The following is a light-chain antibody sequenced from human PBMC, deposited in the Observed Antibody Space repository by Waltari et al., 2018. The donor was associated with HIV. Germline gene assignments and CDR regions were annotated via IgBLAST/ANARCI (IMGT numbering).Light chain of an antibody. Sequence: QSVLTQPPSASGTPGQRVNISCSGGRSNIGSNPVNWYRQFPGEAPKLLIYTNIQRPSGFPDRFSGSKSGTSASLAISGLQSEDEADFYCAVWDDSLRSVLFGGGTRLTVL. CDR2: TNI. J-gene: IGLJ3*02. V-gene: IGLV1-44*01. CDR1: RSNIGSNP. CDR3: AVWDDSLRSVL.